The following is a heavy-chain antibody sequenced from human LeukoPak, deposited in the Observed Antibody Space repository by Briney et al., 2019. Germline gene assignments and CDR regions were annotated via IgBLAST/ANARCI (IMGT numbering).Heavy chain of an antibody. V-gene: IGHV3-48*03. D-gene: IGHD6-19*01. Sequence: GGSLRLSCAASGFTFSSYEMNWVRQAPGKGPEWVSYISSSGSTIYYADSVKGRFTISRDNAKNSLYLQMNSLRAEDTAVYYCAGVMAGTFDYWGQGTLVTVSS. CDR1: GFTFSSYE. CDR2: ISSSGSTI. CDR3: AGVMAGTFDY. J-gene: IGHJ4*02.